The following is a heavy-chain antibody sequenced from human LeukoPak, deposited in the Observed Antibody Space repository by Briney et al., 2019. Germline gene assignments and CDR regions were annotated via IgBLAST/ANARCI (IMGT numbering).Heavy chain of an antibody. CDR1: GFTVSSNY. CDR3: ASWPGGWYGEDS. V-gene: IGHV3-53*01. Sequence: PGGSLRLSCEASGFTVSSNYMSWVRQAPGKGLEWVSVIYGGGSTNYADSVKGRFTISRDTSKNTLYLQMNSLRAEDTAVYYCASWPGGWYGEDSWGQGTLVTVSS. D-gene: IGHD6-19*01. CDR2: IYGGGST. J-gene: IGHJ4*02.